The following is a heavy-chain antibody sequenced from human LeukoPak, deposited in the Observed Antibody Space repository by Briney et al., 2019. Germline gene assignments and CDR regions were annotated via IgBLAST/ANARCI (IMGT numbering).Heavy chain of an antibody. J-gene: IGHJ3*02. V-gene: IGHV1-69*04. D-gene: IGHD6-19*01. Sequence: ASVKVSCKASGYTFTSYGISWVRQAPGQGLEWMGRIIPILGIANYAQKFQGRVTITADKSTSTAYMELSSLRSEDTAVYYCARERAGFPFDIWGQGTMITVSS. CDR2: IIPILGIA. CDR1: GYTFTSYG. CDR3: ARERAGFPFDI.